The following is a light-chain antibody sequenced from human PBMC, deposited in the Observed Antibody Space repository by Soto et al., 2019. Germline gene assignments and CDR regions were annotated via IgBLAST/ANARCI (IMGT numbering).Light chain of an antibody. CDR3: VSYTTSASYV. J-gene: IGLJ1*01. V-gene: IGLV2-14*01. Sequence: QSALTQPASVSGSPGQSITISCTGTSSDVGNYIFVSWYRQHPGKAPKLMIYDINNRPSGVSNRFSGSKSSNTASLTISGLQAQDEADYYCVSYTTSASYVFGTGTKLT. CDR2: DIN. CDR1: SSDVGNYIF.